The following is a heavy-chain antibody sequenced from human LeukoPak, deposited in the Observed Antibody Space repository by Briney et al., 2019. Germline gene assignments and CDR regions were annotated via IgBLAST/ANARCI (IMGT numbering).Heavy chain of an antibody. D-gene: IGHD3-22*01. CDR2: ISYDGSNK. V-gene: IGHV3-30*04. CDR1: GFTFSSYA. Sequence: PGGSLRLSCAASGFTFSSYAMHWVRQAPGKGLEWVAVISYDGSNKYYADSVKGRFTIFRDNSKNTLYLQMNSLRAEDTAVYYCAREVHYYDSSGYYSSAFDIWGQGTMVTVSS. CDR3: AREVHYYDSSGYYSSAFDI. J-gene: IGHJ3*02.